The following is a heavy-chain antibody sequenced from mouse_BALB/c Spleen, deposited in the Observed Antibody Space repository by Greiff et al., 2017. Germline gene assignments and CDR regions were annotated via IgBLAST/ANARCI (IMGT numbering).Heavy chain of an antibody. CDR2: INSNGGST. D-gene: IGHD2-3*01. V-gene: IGHV5-6-2*01. J-gene: IGHJ4*01. Sequence: EVKVVESGGGLVKLGGSLKLSCAASGFTFSSYYMSWVRQTPEKRLELVAAINSNGGSTYYPDTVKGRFTISRDNAKNTLYLQMSSLKSEDTALYYCARHEGYDGFYAMDYWGQGTSVTVSS. CDR1: GFTFSSYY. CDR3: ARHEGYDGFYAMDY.